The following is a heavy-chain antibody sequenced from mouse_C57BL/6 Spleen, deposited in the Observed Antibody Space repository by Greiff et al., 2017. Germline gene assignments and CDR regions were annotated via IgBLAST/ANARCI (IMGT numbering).Heavy chain of an antibody. CDR3: ARPYGSSYDFDY. V-gene: IGHV5-17*01. J-gene: IGHJ2*01. D-gene: IGHD1-1*01. Sequence: EVKLMESGGGLVKPGGSLKLSCAASGFTFSDYGMHWVRQGPEKGLEWVAYISSGSSTIYYADTVKGRFTISRDNAKKTLFLQMTSLRSEDTAMYYCARPYGSSYDFDYWGQGTTLTASS. CDR1: GFTFSDYG. CDR2: ISSGSSTI.